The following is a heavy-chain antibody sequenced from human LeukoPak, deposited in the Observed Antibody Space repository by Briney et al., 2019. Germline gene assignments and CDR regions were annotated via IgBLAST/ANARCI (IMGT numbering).Heavy chain of an antibody. CDR2: IIPIFGTA. CDR1: GGTFSSYA. J-gene: IGHJ4*02. Sequence: SVKVSCKASGGTFSSYAISWVRQAPGQGLEWMGGIIPIFGTANYAQKFQGRVTITADKSTSTAYMELSSLRSEDTAVYYCARVRGGYSYGPFDYWGQGTLVTVSS. V-gene: IGHV1-69*06. CDR3: ARVRGGYSYGPFDY. D-gene: IGHD5-18*01.